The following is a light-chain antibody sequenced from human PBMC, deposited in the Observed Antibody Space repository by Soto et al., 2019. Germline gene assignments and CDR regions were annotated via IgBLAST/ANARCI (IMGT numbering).Light chain of an antibody. Sequence: DIVMTQSPDSLAVSLGERATINCKSSQSVLYSSNNKNYLAWYQQKPGQPPKLLIYWASTRESGVADRFSSSGSRTDFTLTSSSLQAEDVAVYYCQHYYSTPVTFGPGTKVDIK. CDR3: QHYYSTPVT. V-gene: IGKV4-1*01. CDR2: WAS. CDR1: QSVLYSSNNKNY. J-gene: IGKJ3*01.